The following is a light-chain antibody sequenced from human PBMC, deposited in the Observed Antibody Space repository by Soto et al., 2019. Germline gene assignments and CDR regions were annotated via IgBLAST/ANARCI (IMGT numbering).Light chain of an antibody. CDR3: QQFNNYPFT. CDR2: DAS. J-gene: IGKJ4*01. Sequence: IHLTHSPSSLSASVLYRVTISFRASQGISIALALFQQKPGKALKLLIYDASSLESGVPSRFSGSGSGTDFTLTISSLQPEDFATYYCQQFNNYPFTFGGGTKVDI. CDR1: QGISIA. V-gene: IGKV1D-13*01.